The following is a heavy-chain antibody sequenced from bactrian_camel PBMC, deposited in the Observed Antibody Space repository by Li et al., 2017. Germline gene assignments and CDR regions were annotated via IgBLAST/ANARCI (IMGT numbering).Heavy chain of an antibody. Sequence: HVQLVESGGGSVQAGGSLRLSCAASGYTYNRNCMAWFRQAPGKEREGVASIEGDGTTKYADSVKGRFTVTKDGARNTLYLQMDSLQTEDSAIYICAAAHRPP. CDR3: AAAHRPP. J-gene: IGHJ1*01. V-gene: IGHV3S53*01. CDR2: IEGDGTT. CDR1: GYTYNRNC.